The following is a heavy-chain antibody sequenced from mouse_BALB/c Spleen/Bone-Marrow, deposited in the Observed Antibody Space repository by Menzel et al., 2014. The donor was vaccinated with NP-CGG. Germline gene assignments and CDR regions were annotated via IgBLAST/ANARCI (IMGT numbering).Heavy chain of an antibody. Sequence: EVKVVESGSGLVQPGGSLKLSCAASGFDFSRYWMSWVRQAPGKGLEWIGEINPESSTINYTPSLKDKFIISRDNAKKTLYLHMSKVRSEDTALYYCARLGYYGHFSYWCQGTTLTVSS. V-gene: IGHV4-1*02. J-gene: IGHJ2*01. D-gene: IGHD1-1*01. CDR1: GFDFSRYW. CDR2: INPESSTI. CDR3: ARLGYYGHFSY.